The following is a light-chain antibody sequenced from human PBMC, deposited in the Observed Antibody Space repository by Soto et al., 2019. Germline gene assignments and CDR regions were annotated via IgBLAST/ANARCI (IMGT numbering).Light chain of an antibody. CDR2: AVS. J-gene: IGKJ2*01. CDR1: QAIGRW. CDR3: QPHHAYVYT. Sequence: DSQRVQSPSPFSASAGDRVTITCRASQAIGRWMAWYQQKPGKAPKLLISAVSTLERGVPSRFSGSGSATDFTLTISGLQPDDFATYYCQPHHAYVYTLAQATRLDIK. V-gene: IGKV1-5*01.